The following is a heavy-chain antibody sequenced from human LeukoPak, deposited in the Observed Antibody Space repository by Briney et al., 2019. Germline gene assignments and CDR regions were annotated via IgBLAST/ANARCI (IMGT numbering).Heavy chain of an antibody. Sequence: SETLSLTCAVYGGSFSGYYWSWIRQPPGKGLEWIGEINHSGSTNYNPSLKSRVTISVDTSKNQFSLKLSSVTAADTAVYYCASRPGTAAGRILGGYYYYYYYMDVWGKGTTVTVSS. J-gene: IGHJ6*03. V-gene: IGHV4-34*01. CDR2: INHSGST. CDR1: GGSFSGYY. CDR3: ASRPGTAAGRILGGYYYYYYYMDV. D-gene: IGHD6-13*01.